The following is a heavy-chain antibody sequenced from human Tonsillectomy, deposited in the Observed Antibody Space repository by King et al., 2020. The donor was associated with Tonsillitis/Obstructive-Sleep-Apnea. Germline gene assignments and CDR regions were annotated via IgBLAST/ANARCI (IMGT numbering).Heavy chain of an antibody. J-gene: IGHJ4*02. CDR1: GFTFSSYS. D-gene: IGHD3-10*01. CDR2: ISSSSSYI. CDR3: ASSSMVQGVLRPFDY. Sequence: EVQLVESGGGLVKPGGSLRLSCAASGFTFSSYSMNWVRQAPGKGLEWVSSISSSSSYIYYADSVKGRFTISRDNAKNSLYLQMNSLRAEDTAVYYYASSSMVQGVLRPFDYWGQGTLVTVSS. V-gene: IGHV3-21*01.